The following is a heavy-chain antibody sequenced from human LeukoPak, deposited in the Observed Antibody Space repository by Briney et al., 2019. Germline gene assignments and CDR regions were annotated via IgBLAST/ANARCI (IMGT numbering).Heavy chain of an antibody. D-gene: IGHD3-22*01. CDR1: GGSFSGYY. J-gene: IGHJ5*02. CDR2: INHSGST. V-gene: IGHV4-34*01. CDR3: ARGDRRYYYDSSGNPRWFDP. Sequence: SETLSLTCAVYGGSFSGYYWSWIRQPPGKGLEWIGEINHSGSTNYNPSLKSRVTISVHTSKNQFSLKLSSVTAADTAVYYCARGDRRYYYDSSGNPRWFDPWGQGTLVTVSS.